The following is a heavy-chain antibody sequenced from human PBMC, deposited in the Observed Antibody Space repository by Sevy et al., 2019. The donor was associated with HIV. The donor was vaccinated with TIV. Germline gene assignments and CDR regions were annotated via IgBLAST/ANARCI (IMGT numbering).Heavy chain of an antibody. CDR2: ISGSGGYT. CDR1: GFTFSTYA. J-gene: IGHJ6*02. CDR3: AKEGNCGGDCQTWGGRYYYGMDV. Sequence: GGSLRLSCAASGFTFSTYAMSWVRQAPGKGLEWVSAISGSGGYTYYADSVRGRFTISRDNSKNTLYLQMNSLRAEDTAVYYCAKEGNCGGDCQTWGGRYYYGMDVWGQGTTVTVSS. D-gene: IGHD2-21*02. V-gene: IGHV3-23*01.